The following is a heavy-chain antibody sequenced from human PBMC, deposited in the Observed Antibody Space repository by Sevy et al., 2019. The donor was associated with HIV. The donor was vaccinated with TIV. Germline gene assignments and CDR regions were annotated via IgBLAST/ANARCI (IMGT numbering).Heavy chain of an antibody. J-gene: IGHJ3*02. D-gene: IGHD3-10*01. CDR2: IKQDGSDE. CDR1: GFTFSSYW. Sequence: GGSLRLSCAASGFTFSSYWMTWVRQAPGKGLEWVANIKQDGSDEYYVDSVKGRFTISRDNAKNSLYLQMNSLRGEDTAVYYCARSRGWMYAFDIWGQGTMVTVSS. V-gene: IGHV3-7*01. CDR3: ARSRGWMYAFDI.